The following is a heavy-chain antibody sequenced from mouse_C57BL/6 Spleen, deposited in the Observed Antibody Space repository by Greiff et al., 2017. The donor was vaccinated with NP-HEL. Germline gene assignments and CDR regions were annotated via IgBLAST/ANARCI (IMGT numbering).Heavy chain of an antibody. CDR3: ARNYAVVGYFDV. CDR2: IHPNSGST. CDR1: GYTFTSYW. Sequence: VQLQQPGAELVKPGASVKLSCKASGYTFTSYWMHWVKQRPGQGLEWIGMIHPNSGSTNYNEKFKSKATLTVDKSSSTAYMQLSSLTSEDSAVYYCARNYAVVGYFDVWGTGTTVTVSS. J-gene: IGHJ1*03. V-gene: IGHV1-64*01. D-gene: IGHD1-1*01.